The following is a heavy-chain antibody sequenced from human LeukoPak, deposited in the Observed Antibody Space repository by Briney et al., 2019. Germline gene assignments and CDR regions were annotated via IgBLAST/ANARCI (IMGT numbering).Heavy chain of an antibody. Sequence: SETLSLTCAVYGGSFSGYYWSWLRQPPGKELEWIGEINHSGSTNYNPSLKSRVTISVDTSKNQFSLKLSSVTAADTAVYYCALRCSSTSCTSVWYFDLWGRGTLVTVSS. CDR3: ALRCSSTSCTSVWYFDL. D-gene: IGHD2-2*01. CDR1: GGSFSGYY. CDR2: INHSGST. V-gene: IGHV4-34*01. J-gene: IGHJ2*01.